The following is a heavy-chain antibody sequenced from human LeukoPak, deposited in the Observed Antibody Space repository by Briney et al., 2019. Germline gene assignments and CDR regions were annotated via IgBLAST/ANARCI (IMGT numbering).Heavy chain of an antibody. D-gene: IGHD3-10*01. CDR2: INPNSGDT. Sequence: ASVKVSCKASGYTFTDYYINWVRQAPGQGLEWMGWINPNSGDTSYAQKFQDRVTMTRDTSISTAYIELNLLRSDDTAVYYCARDRSIGRNYGSGSYNYWGQGTLVTVSS. J-gene: IGHJ4*02. CDR1: GYTFTDYY. V-gene: IGHV1-2*02. CDR3: ARDRSIGRNYGSGSYNY.